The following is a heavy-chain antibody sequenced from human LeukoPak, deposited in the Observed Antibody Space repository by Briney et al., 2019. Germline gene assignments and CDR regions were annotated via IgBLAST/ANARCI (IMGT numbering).Heavy chain of an antibody. D-gene: IGHD6-13*01. Sequence: GESLKISCKGSGYSFTSYWISWVRQMSGKGLEWMGRIDPSDSYTNYSPSFQGHVAISADKSISTAYLQWSSLKASDTAMYYCARPAAGGDDYWGQGTLVTVSS. CDR2: IDPSDSYT. J-gene: IGHJ4*02. V-gene: IGHV5-10-1*01. CDR3: ARPAAGGDDY. CDR1: GYSFTSYW.